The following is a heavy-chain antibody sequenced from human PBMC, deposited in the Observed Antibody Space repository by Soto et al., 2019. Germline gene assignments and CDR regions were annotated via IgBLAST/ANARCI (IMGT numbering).Heavy chain of an antibody. Sequence: GGSLRLSCAASGFTFSSYWMSWVRQAPGKGLEWVANIKQDGSEKYYVDSVKGGFTNSRDNAKNSLYLQMNSLRAEDTAVYYCARAVVPAALPMNYYYYGMDVWGQGTTVTVSS. J-gene: IGHJ6*02. V-gene: IGHV3-7*04. D-gene: IGHD2-2*01. CDR1: GFTFSSYW. CDR2: IKQDGSEK. CDR3: ARAVVPAALPMNYYYYGMDV.